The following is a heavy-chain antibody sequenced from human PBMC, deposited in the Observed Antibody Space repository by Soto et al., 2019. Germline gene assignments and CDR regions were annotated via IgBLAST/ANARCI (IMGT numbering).Heavy chain of an antibody. J-gene: IGHJ1*01. Sequence: EVQLVGSGGGLVQPGGSLRLSCVASGFTFSNYFMHWVRQAPGKGLVCVSGIHTDGSSTNYADSVKGRFTISRDNAKNTLYLQMNSLRVDDTAVYYCATSFVRGQGTLVTVSS. D-gene: IGHD2-2*01. CDR3: ATSFV. V-gene: IGHV3-74*01. CDR1: GFTFSNYF. CDR2: IHTDGSST.